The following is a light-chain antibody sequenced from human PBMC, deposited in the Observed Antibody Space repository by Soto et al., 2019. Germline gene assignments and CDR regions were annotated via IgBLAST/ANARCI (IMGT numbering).Light chain of an antibody. CDR1: TGAVTSVYY. CDR3: LRDYGGAQLRV. Sequence: QTVVTQEPSLTVSPGGTVKLTCASSTGAVTSVYYPNWYQQKHGQAPRALIYITSNKHYWTPVRFSVSLLRGKAALTLSGAQPEDEDEYYCLRDYGGAQLRVFGTGTKLTVL. J-gene: IGLJ1*01. V-gene: IGLV7-43*01. CDR2: ITS.